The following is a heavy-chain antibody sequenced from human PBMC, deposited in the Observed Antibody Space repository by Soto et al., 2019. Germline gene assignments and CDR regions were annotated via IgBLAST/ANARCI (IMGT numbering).Heavy chain of an antibody. Sequence: EVQLLESGGGLVQPGGSLRLSCAASGFSFDDYAMTWVRQAPGKGLEWVSAISGSGGSTYYADSVKGRFTISRDNSKNTLYLQMNSLRAEDTAVYYCAKDRYASSIAAARYYFDYWGQGTLVTVSS. V-gene: IGHV3-23*01. CDR2: ISGSGGST. CDR3: AKDRYASSIAAARYYFDY. CDR1: GFSFDDYA. D-gene: IGHD6-13*01. J-gene: IGHJ4*02.